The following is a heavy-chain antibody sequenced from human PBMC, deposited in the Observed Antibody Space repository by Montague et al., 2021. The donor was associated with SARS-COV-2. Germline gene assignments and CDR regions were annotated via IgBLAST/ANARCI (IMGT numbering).Heavy chain of an antibody. CDR3: ARENYDILTGTALGLDY. V-gene: IGHV2-70*04. D-gene: IGHD3-9*01. CDR1: GFSLSTSGMR. CDR2: IDWDDDT. J-gene: IGHJ4*02. Sequence: PALVKPTQTLTLTCTFSGFSLSTSGMRASWIRQPPGKALEWLARIDWDDDTFYSTSLKTRLTISKDTSKNQVVLTMTNMDPVDTATYYCARENYDILTGTALGLDYWGQGTLGTVSS.